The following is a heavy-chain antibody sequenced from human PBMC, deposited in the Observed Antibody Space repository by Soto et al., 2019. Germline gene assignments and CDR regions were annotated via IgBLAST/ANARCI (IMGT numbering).Heavy chain of an antibody. CDR3: ARERLEYSSGWYLRYFDY. J-gene: IGHJ4*02. CDR1: SGSISSSNR. D-gene: IGHD6-19*01. CDR2: IYHSGST. V-gene: IGHV4-4*02. Sequence: SETLSLTCAVSSGSISSSNRWSWVRQPPGKGLEWIGEIYHSGSTNYNPSLKSRVTISVDKSKNQFSLKLSSVTAADTAVYYCARERLEYSSGWYLRYFDYWGQGTLVTSP.